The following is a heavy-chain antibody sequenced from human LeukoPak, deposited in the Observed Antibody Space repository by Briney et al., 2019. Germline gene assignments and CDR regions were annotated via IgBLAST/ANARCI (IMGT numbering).Heavy chain of an antibody. CDR2: IFHNGDT. CDR3: ARKDFGGARAVDY. D-gene: IGHD3-16*01. CDR1: GGSISSYY. Sequence: SETLSLTCTVSGGSISSYYWSWIRQPPGKGLEWLGYIFHNGDTYYNPSLKSRVTISVDTSKNQLSLKLSSVTAADTAVYYCARKDFGGARAVDYWGQGTLVTVSS. J-gene: IGHJ4*02. V-gene: IGHV4-59*12.